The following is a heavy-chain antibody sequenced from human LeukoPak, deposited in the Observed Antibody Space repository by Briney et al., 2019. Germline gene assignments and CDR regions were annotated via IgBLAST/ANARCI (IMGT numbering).Heavy chain of an antibody. J-gene: IGHJ4*02. CDR1: GYTFTSYG. D-gene: IGHD3-22*01. CDR3: ARSYYDSSGYSSGYYLDY. Sequence: ASVKVSCKASGYTFTSYGISWVRQAPGQGLEWMGWISAYNGNTNYAQKLQGRVTMTTDTSTSTAYMELRSLRSDDTAVYYCARSYYDSSGYSSGYYLDYWGQGTLVTVSS. CDR2: ISAYNGNT. V-gene: IGHV1-18*01.